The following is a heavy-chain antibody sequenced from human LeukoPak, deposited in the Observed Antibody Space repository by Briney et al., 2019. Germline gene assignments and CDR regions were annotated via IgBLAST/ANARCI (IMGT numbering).Heavy chain of an antibody. CDR3: AREGPSGSYDY. J-gene: IGHJ4*02. V-gene: IGHV3-21*01. CDR2: ISSSSSYI. Sequence: GGSLRLSCAASGFTFSSYCMNWVRQAPGKGLEWVSSISSSSSYIYYADSVKGRFTISRDNAKNSLYLQMNSLRAEDTAVYYCAREGPSGSYDYWGQGTLVTVSS. D-gene: IGHD1-26*01. CDR1: GFTFSSYC.